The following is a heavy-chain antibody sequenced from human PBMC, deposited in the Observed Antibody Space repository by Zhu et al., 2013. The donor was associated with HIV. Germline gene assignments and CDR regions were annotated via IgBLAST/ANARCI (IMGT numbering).Heavy chain of an antibody. CDR1: GYTFTSYG. D-gene: IGHD2-2*01. J-gene: IGHJ6*02. V-gene: IGHV1-18*01. CDR3: ARDREALEIVEVPAAYYYFRYGMDV. Sequence: QVQLVQSGAEVKKPGASVKVSCKASGYTFTSYGISWVRQAPGQGLEWMGWISAHNGNINYAQNFQGRVTMTTDTSASTGYMELRSLRPDDTAVYYCARDREALEIVEVPAAYYYFRYGMDVWGQGTTITVSS. CDR2: ISAHNGNI.